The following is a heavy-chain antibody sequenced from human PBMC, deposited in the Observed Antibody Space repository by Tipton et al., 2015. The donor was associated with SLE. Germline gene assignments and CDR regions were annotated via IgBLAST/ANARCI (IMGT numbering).Heavy chain of an antibody. CDR1: GYSISSGYY. J-gene: IGHJ4*02. V-gene: IGHV4-38-2*01. CDR2: IYHSGST. Sequence: TLSLTCAVSGYSISSGYYWGWIRQPPGKGLEWIGSIYHSGSTYSNPSLKSRVTISVDTSKNQFSLKLSSVTAADTAVYYCARTYSSGPGYWGQGTLVTVSS. CDR3: ARTYSSGPGY. D-gene: IGHD6-19*01.